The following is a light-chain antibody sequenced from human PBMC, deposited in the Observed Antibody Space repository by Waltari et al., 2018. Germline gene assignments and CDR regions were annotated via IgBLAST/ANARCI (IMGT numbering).Light chain of an antibody. V-gene: IGKV1-39*01. CDR2: AAY. CDR1: QSISGY. CDR3: QQSYSPLYT. J-gene: IGKJ2*01. Sequence: DIQMTQSPSSLSASVGDRVTITCRASQSISGYLNRYQQKSGKAPKLLIYAAYTLLSGVPSRFRGSGSGTVFTLTITSLQPEDFATYYCQQSYSPLYTFGQGTKLEIE.